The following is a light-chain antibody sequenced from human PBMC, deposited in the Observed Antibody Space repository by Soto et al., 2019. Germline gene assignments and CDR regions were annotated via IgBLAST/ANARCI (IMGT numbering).Light chain of an antibody. CDR2: QDH. J-gene: IGLJ3*02. CDR1: KLGDKY. CDR3: QAWAGTVV. V-gene: IGLV3-1*01. Sequence: SYELTQPPSVSVSPGETASITCSGDKLGDKYASWYQQKPGQSPVLVIYQDHKRPSGIPERFSGSTSGNTATLTISGTQAMDEADYFCQAWAGTVVFGGGTKFTVL.